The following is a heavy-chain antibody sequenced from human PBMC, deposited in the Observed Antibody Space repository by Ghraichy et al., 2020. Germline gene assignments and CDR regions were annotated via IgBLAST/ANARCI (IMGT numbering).Heavy chain of an antibody. D-gene: IGHD4-17*01. CDR3: AKGDYGDSLTAPDL. CDR2: ISGSGYST. J-gene: IGHJ4*02. V-gene: IGHV3-23*01. Sequence: GESLNISCAASGFTFSSYAMSWVRQAPGKGLEWVSFISGSGYSTYYADSVKGRFAISRDNYNNTLSLQMNSLRAEDTAVYYCAKGDYGDSLTAPDLWGQGTLVTVSS. CDR1: GFTFSSYA.